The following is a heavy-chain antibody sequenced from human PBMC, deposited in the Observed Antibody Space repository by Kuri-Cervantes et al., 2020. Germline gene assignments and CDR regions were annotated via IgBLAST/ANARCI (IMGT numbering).Heavy chain of an antibody. J-gene: IGHJ4*02. Sequence: GGSLRLSCAASGFTFSDYYMSWIRQAPGKGLEWVSYISSSGSTIYYADSVRGRFTISRDNAKNSLYLQMNSLRAEDTAVYYCARSPRYDSSGYRDYFDYWGQGTLVTVSS. CDR1: GFTFSDYY. D-gene: IGHD3-22*01. CDR3: ARSPRYDSSGYRDYFDY. CDR2: ISSSGSTI. V-gene: IGHV3-11*01.